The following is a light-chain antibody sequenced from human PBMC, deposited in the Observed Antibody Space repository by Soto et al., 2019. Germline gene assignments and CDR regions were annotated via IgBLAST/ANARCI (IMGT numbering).Light chain of an antibody. CDR3: QQYDSYSRT. CDR1: QGISSA. Sequence: IQMTQSPSTLSASVGDRVTITCGASQGISSALAWYQQKPGKAPKLLIYDASSLQGGVPSRFSGSGSGTEFTLTISSLQPDDFATYYCQQYDSYSRTFGQGTKVDIK. J-gene: IGKJ1*01. V-gene: IGKV1-5*01. CDR2: DAS.